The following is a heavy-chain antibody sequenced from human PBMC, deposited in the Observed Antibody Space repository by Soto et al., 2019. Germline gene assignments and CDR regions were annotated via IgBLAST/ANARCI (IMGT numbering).Heavy chain of an antibody. CDR1: GGSISSGGYY. CDR2: IYYSGST. J-gene: IGHJ5*02. CDR3: ARVLLTMVRGNNWFDP. Sequence: PSETLSLTCTVSGGSISSGGYYWSWIRQHPGKGLEWIGYIYYSGSTYYNPSLKSRVIISVDTSKNQFSLKLSSVTAADTAVYYCARVLLTMVRGNNWFDPWGQGTLVTVSS. V-gene: IGHV4-31*03. D-gene: IGHD3-10*01.